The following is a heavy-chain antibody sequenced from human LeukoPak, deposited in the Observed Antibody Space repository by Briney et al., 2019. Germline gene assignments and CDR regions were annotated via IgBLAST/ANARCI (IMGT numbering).Heavy chain of an antibody. J-gene: IGHJ6*03. CDR1: GGSINSGSYY. V-gene: IGHV4-61*02. CDR3: ARVYYYYYYMDV. Sequence: PSETLSLTCTVSGGSINSGSYYWSWIRQPAGKGLEWIGRIYTSGSTNYNPSLKSRVTISLDRTKNQFSLILSSVTAADTAVYYCARVYYYYYYMDVWGKGTTVTISS. CDR2: IYTSGST.